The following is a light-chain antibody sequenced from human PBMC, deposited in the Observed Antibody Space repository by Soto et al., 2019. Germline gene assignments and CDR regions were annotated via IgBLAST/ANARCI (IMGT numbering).Light chain of an antibody. Sequence: QAVLTQPPSVSGAPGQRVTISCTGSSSNIGAGYDVHWYQQLPGTAPKLLIYGSTNRPSGVPERFSGSRSGTSASLAITGLQAEDEADYYCQSYDSSLSGSCVFGTGTKLTVL. J-gene: IGLJ1*01. CDR2: GST. V-gene: IGLV1-40*01. CDR3: QSYDSSLSGSCV. CDR1: SSNIGAGYD.